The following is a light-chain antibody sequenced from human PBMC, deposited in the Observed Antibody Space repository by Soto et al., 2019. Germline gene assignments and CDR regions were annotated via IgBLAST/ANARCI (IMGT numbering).Light chain of an antibody. CDR3: QQYNNWPLT. V-gene: IGKV3-15*01. CDR1: QSVSSN. CDR2: GAS. Sequence: EIVMTQSPATLSVSPGESATLSCRASQSVSSNLAWYQQKPGQAPRLLIYGASTRATGIPARFSGSGSGTEFTLPISSLQSEDFAVYYCQQYNNWPLTFGGGTKVDIK. J-gene: IGKJ4*01.